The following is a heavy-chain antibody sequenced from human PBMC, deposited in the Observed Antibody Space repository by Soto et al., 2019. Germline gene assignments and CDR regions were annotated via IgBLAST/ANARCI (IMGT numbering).Heavy chain of an antibody. J-gene: IGHJ3*02. CDR1: GGTFSTYT. Sequence: ASVKVSCKASGGTFSTYTIIWVRQAPGQGLEWMGRIIPMFDITNTAQSFQGRVTITADKSTSTAYLELSTLRSDDTAMYFCTLGSWSAETFDIWGRGTMVTVSS. CDR2: IIPMFDIT. V-gene: IGHV1-69*02. CDR3: TLGSWSAETFDI. D-gene: IGHD6-13*01.